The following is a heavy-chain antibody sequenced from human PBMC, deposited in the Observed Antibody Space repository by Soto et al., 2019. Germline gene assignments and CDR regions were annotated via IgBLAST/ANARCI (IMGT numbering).Heavy chain of an antibody. Sequence: QVQLVESGGGVVQPGRSLRLSCAASGFTFSNYDIHWVRQAPGKGLEWVAVIWYDGSNKYYADSVEGRFTISRDNSKNTXXXXXXXXXXXXXXXXXXXXXDPXAYYFDDWGQGTLVIVSS. CDR1: GFTFSNYD. CDR3: XXXDPXAYYFDD. V-gene: IGHV3-33*01. J-gene: IGHJ4*02. CDR2: IWYDGSNK.